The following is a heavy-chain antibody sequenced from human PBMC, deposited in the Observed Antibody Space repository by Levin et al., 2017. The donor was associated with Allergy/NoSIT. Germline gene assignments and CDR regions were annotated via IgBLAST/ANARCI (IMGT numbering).Heavy chain of an antibody. CDR2: ISSSSSTI. CDR3: ARDIVVVPAANDLDY. CDR1: GFTFSSYS. J-gene: IGHJ4*02. V-gene: IGHV3-48*01. D-gene: IGHD2-2*01. Sequence: PGGSLRLSCAASGFTFSSYSMNWVRQAPGKGLEWVSYISSSSSTIYYADSVKGRFTISRDNAKNSLYLQMNSLRAEDTAVYYCARDIVVVPAANDLDYWGQGTLVTVSS.